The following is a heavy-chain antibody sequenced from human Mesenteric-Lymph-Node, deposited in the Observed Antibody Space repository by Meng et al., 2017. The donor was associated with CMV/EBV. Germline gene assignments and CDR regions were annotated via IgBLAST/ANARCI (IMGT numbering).Heavy chain of an antibody. J-gene: IGHJ6*02. Sequence: GSLRLSCTVSGGSVSSGSYYWSWIRQPPGKGLEWIGYIYYSGSIKYNPSLKSRVTISIDTSKNQFSLRLSSVTAADTAVYYCARGLYSSSWGDYFGMDVWGQGTTVNVSS. V-gene: IGHV4-61*01. CDR2: IYYSGSI. CDR3: ARGLYSSSWGDYFGMDV. CDR1: GGSVSSGSYY. D-gene: IGHD6-6*01.